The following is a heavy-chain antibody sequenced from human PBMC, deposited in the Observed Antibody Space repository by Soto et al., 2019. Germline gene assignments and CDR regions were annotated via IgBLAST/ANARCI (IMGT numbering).Heavy chain of an antibody. D-gene: IGHD6-13*01. Sequence: SVKVCCKASGGTFSSYSISWVRQAPGQGLEWMGGIIPIFGTANYAQKFQGRVTITADESTSTAYMELSSLRSEDTAVYYCARSVGEGIAAAGIDYWGQGTLVTVSS. CDR3: ARSVGEGIAAAGIDY. J-gene: IGHJ4*02. CDR1: GGTFSSYS. CDR2: IIPIFGTA. V-gene: IGHV1-69*13.